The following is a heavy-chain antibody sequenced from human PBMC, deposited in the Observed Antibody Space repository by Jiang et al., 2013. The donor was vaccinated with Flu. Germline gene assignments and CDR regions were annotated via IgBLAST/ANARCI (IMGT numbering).Heavy chain of an antibody. D-gene: IGHD3-10*01. CDR3: AREYRGTVWFGATPGRYFDY. V-gene: IGHV1-46*01. J-gene: IGHJ4*02. CDR2: INPSGGST. Sequence: SGAEVKKPGASVKVSCKASGYTFTSYYMHWVRQAPGQGLEWMGIINPSGGSTSYAQKFQGRVTMTRDTSTSTVYTELSSLRSEDTAVYYCAREYRGTVWFGATPGRYFDYWGQGTLVTVSS. CDR1: GYTFTSYY.